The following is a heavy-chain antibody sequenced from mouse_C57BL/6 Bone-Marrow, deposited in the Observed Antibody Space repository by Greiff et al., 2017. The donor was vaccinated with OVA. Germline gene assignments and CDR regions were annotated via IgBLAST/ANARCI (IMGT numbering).Heavy chain of an antibody. CDR2: IDPSDSYT. Sequence: QVQLQQPGAELVKPGASVKLSCKASGYTFTSYWMQWVKQRPGQGLEWIGEIDPSDSYTNYNQKFKGKATLTVDPSSSTAYLQLSSLTSEDSAVSYCARGRQLRFWFAYWGQGTLVTVAA. CDR3: ARGRQLRFWFAY. CDR1: GYTFTSYW. V-gene: IGHV1-50*01. J-gene: IGHJ3*01. D-gene: IGHD3-2*02.